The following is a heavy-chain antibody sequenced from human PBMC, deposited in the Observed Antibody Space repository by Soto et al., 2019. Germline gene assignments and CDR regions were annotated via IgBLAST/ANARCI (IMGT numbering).Heavy chain of an antibody. Sequence: EVQLLQSGGGLAQPGTSLRLSCAASGFTFKYYAMTWVRQAPGKGLEWVSTISGSGAKTDYADSVKGRFSVSRDNSKDTLYLQMDSLRAYDRALYCCARESKWDRGQQGQYGGQATVVTGSS. V-gene: IGHV3-23*01. J-gene: IGHJ1*01. D-gene: IGHD1-26*01. CDR1: GFTFKYYA. CDR2: ISGSGAKT. CDR3: ARESKWDRGQQGQY.